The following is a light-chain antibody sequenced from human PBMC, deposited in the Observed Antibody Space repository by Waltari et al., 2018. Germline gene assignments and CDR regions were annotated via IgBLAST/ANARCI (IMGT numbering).Light chain of an antibody. CDR3: QQYYSYFT. CDR2: DAS. J-gene: IGKJ4*01. V-gene: IGKV1-5*01. Sequence: DIQMTQSPSTLSASVGDRVPIPCRASQSIGSLLAWYQQKPGKAPKLLIYDASSLESGVPSRFSGSGSGTEFTLTINSLQPDDFATYSCQQYYSYFTFGGGAKVEIK. CDR1: QSIGSL.